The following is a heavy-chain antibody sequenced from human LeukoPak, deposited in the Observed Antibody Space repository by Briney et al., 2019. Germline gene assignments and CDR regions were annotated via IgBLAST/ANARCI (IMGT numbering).Heavy chain of an antibody. J-gene: IGHJ4*02. CDR2: IYSGGTT. Sequence: GGSLRLSCAASGFTVSSNYMSWVRQAPGKGLEWVSVIYSGGTTYYADSVKGRFTISRDNSKNTLYLQMNSLRVEDTAVYYCATVSDSSGYYSFDYWGQGTLVTVSS. CDR1: GFTVSSNY. D-gene: IGHD3-22*01. CDR3: ATVSDSSGYYSFDY. V-gene: IGHV3-66*01.